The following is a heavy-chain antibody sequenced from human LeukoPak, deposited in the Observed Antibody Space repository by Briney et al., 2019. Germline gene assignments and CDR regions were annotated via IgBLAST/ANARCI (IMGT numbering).Heavy chain of an antibody. V-gene: IGHV3-21*01. Sequence: GGSLRLSCAASGFTFSSYSMNWVRQAPGKGLEWVSSISSSSSYIYYADSVKGRFTISRDNAKNSLYLQMNSLRAEDTAVYYCARGRENSGSYSNDYWGQGTLVTVSS. CDR3: ARGRENSGSYSNDY. J-gene: IGHJ4*02. D-gene: IGHD1-26*01. CDR2: ISSSSSYI. CDR1: GFTFSSYS.